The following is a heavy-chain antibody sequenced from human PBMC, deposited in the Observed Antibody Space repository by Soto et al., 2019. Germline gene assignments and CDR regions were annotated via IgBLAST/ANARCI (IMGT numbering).Heavy chain of an antibody. CDR1: GGSISSSNW. CDR2: IYHSGST. J-gene: IGHJ5*02. CDR3: ARVEQLVQVGWFDP. Sequence: PSETLSLTCAVSGGSISSSNWWSWVRQPPGKGLEWIGEIYHSGSTNYNPSLKSRVTISVDKSKNQFSLKLSSVTAADTAVYYCARVEQLVQVGWFDPSGQGTLVTVSS. D-gene: IGHD6-13*01. V-gene: IGHV4-4*02.